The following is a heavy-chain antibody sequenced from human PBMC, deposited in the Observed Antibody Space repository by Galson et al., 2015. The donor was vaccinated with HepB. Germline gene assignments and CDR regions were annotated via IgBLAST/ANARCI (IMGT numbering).Heavy chain of an antibody. CDR3: AILGDYYDSSGYYFRSLDY. CDR2: IIPIFGTA. J-gene: IGHJ4*02. V-gene: IGHV1-69*06. D-gene: IGHD3-22*01. CDR1: GGTFSSYA. Sequence: SVKVSCKASGGTFSSYAISWVRQAPGQGLEWMGGIIPIFGTANYAQKFQGRVTITADKSTSTAYMELSSLRSEDTAVYYCAILGDYYDSSGYYFRSLDYWGQGTLVTVSS.